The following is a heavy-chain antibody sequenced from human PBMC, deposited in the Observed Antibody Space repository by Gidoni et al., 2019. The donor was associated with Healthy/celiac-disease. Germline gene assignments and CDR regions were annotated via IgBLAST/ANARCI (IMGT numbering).Heavy chain of an antibody. J-gene: IGHJ3*02. CDR3: ARGHCSSTSCYGAFDI. D-gene: IGHD2-2*01. V-gene: IGHV4-38-2*02. CDR2: IYHSGST. Sequence: TSGYYWGWIRQPPGKGLEWIGSIYHSGSTYYNPSLKSRVTISVDTSKNQFSLKLSSVTAADTAVYYCARGHCSSTSCYGAFDIWGQGTMVTVSS. CDR1: TSGYY.